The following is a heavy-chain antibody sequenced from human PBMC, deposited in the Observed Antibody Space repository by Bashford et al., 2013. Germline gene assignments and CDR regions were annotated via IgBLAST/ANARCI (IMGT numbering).Heavy chain of an antibody. CDR2: ISFGGGTI. D-gene: IGHD4-17*01. J-gene: IGHJ2*01. CDR1: GVTFSSYG. Sequence: GGSLRLSCAASGVTFSSYGMHWVRQAPGKGLEWVAVISFGGGTIYYADSVKGRFTISRDNSKNTLYLQMNSLRDADTAVYYCAKEGRATVTPGWYLDLWGRGTLVTVSS. V-gene: IGHV3-30*18. CDR3: AKEGRATVTPGWYLDL.